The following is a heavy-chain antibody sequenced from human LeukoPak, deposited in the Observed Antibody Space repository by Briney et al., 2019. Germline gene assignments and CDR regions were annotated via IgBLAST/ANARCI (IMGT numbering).Heavy chain of an antibody. CDR2: MSPSSRTI. D-gene: IGHD3-22*01. CDR1: GFTFRNKS. CDR3: ARGPPYYDSSRAWFDP. V-gene: IGHV3-48*04. Sequence: GGSLRLSCAASGFTFRNKSMNWVRQAPGKVLEGVSYMSPSSRTIYYADSVKGRFTISRDNAKNSLYLQMNSLRAEHTAVYYCARGPPYYDSSRAWFDPWGQGPLVTVSS. J-gene: IGHJ5*02.